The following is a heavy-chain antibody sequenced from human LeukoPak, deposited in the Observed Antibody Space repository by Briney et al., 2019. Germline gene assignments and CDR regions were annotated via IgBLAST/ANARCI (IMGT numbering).Heavy chain of an antibody. CDR3: AREAMPYYFDY. CDR2: IYYSGST. J-gene: IGHJ4*02. CDR1: GGSISSYC. V-gene: IGHV4-59*01. D-gene: IGHD2-2*01. Sequence: SETLSLTCTVSGGSISSYCWSWIRQPPGKGLEWIGYIYYSGSTNYNPSLKSRVTISVDTSKNQFSLKLSSVTAADTAVYYCAREAMPYYFDYWGQGTLVTVSS.